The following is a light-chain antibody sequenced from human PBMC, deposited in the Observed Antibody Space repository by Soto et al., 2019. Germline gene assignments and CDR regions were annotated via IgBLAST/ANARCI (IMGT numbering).Light chain of an antibody. Sequence: QSALTQPASVSGSPGQSITISCTGTSSDVGSYNLVSWYQQHPGKAPKLMIYEGSKRPSGVSNRFSGSKSGNTASLTISGLQAEDEADYYCCSYAGSSSDHVAFGGGTQLTVL. CDR1: SSDVGSYNL. J-gene: IGLJ2*01. CDR3: CSYAGSSSDHVA. CDR2: EGS. V-gene: IGLV2-23*01.